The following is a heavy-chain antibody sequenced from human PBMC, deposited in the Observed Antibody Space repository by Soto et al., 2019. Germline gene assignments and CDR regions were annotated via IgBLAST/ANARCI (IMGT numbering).Heavy chain of an antibody. J-gene: IGHJ4*02. CDR1: GFTFSSYA. CDR2: ISDSGSSK. Sequence: GGSLRLSCAASGFTFSSYAMSWVRQAPGKGLEWVSAISDSGSSKYYADSVKGRFTISRDNSKNTLYLQMNSLRAEDTAVYYCARGQPDCSSTSCYPYYFDYWGQGTLVTVSS. V-gene: IGHV3-23*01. CDR3: ARGQPDCSSTSCYPYYFDY. D-gene: IGHD2-2*01.